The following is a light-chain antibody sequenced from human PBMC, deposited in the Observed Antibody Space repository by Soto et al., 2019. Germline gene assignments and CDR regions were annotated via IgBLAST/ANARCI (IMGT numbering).Light chain of an antibody. CDR3: QQYGSTPWS. Sequence: IVLSHSPWTLSLSPGERATLSCGASHSVRSIYVGWYQQRPGQTPRLLIYDTSKRATGIPDRFSGSGSGTDFTLTISRLEPEDFAVYYCQQYGSTPWSFGQGTKVDIK. J-gene: IGKJ1*01. CDR2: DTS. CDR1: HSVRSIY. V-gene: IGKV3-20*01.